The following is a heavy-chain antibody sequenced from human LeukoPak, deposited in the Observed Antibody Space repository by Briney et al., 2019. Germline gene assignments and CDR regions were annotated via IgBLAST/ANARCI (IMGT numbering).Heavy chain of an antibody. D-gene: IGHD3-22*01. CDR3: ARADDGTGYPQLPFDY. Sequence: GGSLRLSCAASGFTLSNHAMSWVRQAPGKGLEGVTAMSGSGGGGIIYYAASVKGRFTVSRDNSKNTLFLQMSSLRAEDTALYYCARADDGTGYPQLPFDYWGQGTLVTVSS. CDR1: GFTLSNHA. J-gene: IGHJ4*02. V-gene: IGHV3-23*01. CDR2: MSGSGGGGII.